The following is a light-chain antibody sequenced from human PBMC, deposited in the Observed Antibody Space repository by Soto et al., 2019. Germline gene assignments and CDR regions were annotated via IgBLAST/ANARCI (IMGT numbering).Light chain of an antibody. J-gene: IGLJ3*02. V-gene: IGLV1-51*01. CDR2: DNN. Sequence: QSVLTQPPSVSAAPGQTVTISCSGSSSNIGNNFVSWYQQLPGTAPKLLIYDNNKRPSGIPDRFSGSKSGTSATLDITGLQTGDEADYYCGTWDSSLSEWVFGGGTKVTVL. CDR1: SSNIGNNF. CDR3: GTWDSSLSEWV.